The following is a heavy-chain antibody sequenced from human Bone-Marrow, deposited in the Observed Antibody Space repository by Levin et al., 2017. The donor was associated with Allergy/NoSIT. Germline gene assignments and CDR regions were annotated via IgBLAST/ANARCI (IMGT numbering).Heavy chain of an antibody. D-gene: IGHD1-26*01. CDR3: VPDGKRRTYYGMGV. J-gene: IGHJ6*02. CDR2: INTDGSST. Sequence: LSLTCAASGFTFSSYWMHWVRQGPGKGLVWVSLINTDGSSTTYADSVKGRFTISRDNAKNTLYLQMNSLRAEDTAVYYCVPDGKRRTYYGMGVWGPGTTVTVSS. CDR1: GFTFSSYW. V-gene: IGHV3-74*01.